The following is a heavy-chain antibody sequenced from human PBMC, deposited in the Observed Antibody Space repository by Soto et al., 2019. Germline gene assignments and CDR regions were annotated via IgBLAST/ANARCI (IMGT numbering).Heavy chain of an antibody. CDR3: AKDGIGGNWNQDY. V-gene: IGHV3-23*01. D-gene: IGHD1-20*01. Sequence: GGSLRLSCAAPGFTFSSYAMSWVRQAPGKGLEWVSAISGSGGSTYYADSVKGRFTISRDNSKNTLYLQMNSLRAEDTAVYYCAKDGIGGNWNQDYWGQGTLVTVSS. CDR1: GFTFSSYA. CDR2: ISGSGGST. J-gene: IGHJ4*02.